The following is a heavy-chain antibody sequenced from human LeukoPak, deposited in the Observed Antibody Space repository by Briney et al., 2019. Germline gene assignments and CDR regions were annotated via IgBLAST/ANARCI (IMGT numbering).Heavy chain of an antibody. D-gene: IGHD6-19*01. CDR3: ASGYSSGYAAEYFQH. Sequence: PGGSLRLSCAASGFTFSSYAMHWVRQAPGKGLEYVSAISSNGGSTYYANSVKGRFTISRDNSKNTLYLQMGSLRAEDMAVYYCASGYSSGYAAEYFQHWGQGTLVTVSS. V-gene: IGHV3-64*01. J-gene: IGHJ1*01. CDR2: ISSNGGST. CDR1: GFTFSSYA.